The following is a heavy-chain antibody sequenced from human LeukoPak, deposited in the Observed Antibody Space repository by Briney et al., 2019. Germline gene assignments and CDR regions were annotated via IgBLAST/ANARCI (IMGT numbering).Heavy chain of an antibody. Sequence: PGGSLRLSCAASGFSLSKYWMSWVRQAPEKGLEWVSVIYSGGSAYYADSVKGRFTISRDNSKNTLYLQMNSLRAEDTAVYYCARDWRFGEPYWGQGTLVTVSS. V-gene: IGHV3-66*01. CDR2: IYSGGSA. CDR3: ARDWRFGEPY. D-gene: IGHD3-10*01. J-gene: IGHJ4*02. CDR1: GFSLSKYW.